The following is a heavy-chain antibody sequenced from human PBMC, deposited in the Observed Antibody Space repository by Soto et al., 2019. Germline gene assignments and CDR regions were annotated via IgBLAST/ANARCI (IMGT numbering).Heavy chain of an antibody. CDR1: GGSISSGDSY. CDR3: ARQREADCYFDY. J-gene: IGHJ4*02. CDR2: IYYSGTT. Sequence: QVQLQESGPGLVKPSQTLSLTCTVSGGSISSGDSYWSWIRQPPGKGLEWIGYIYYSGTTYYNPSLKSRVTISVDTSKDRFSLKLSSVTAADTAVYSCARQREADCYFDYWGQGTLVTVSA. V-gene: IGHV4-30-4*01. D-gene: IGHD2-21*02.